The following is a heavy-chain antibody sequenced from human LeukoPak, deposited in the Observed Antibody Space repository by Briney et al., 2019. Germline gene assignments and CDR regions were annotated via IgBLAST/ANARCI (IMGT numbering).Heavy chain of an antibody. Sequence: PSETLSLTCTVSGAFISSGGFYWSWIRQHPGKGLEWIGYIYYSGSTYYNPSFRSRITMSLDTSKNQFSLNLNSVTAADTAVYYCARAAQRAIKFAKWVDTWGQGTLVTVSS. CDR1: GAFISSGGFY. J-gene: IGHJ5*02. CDR2: IYYSGST. D-gene: IGHD2-2*01. V-gene: IGHV4-31*03. CDR3: ARAAQRAIKFAKWVDT.